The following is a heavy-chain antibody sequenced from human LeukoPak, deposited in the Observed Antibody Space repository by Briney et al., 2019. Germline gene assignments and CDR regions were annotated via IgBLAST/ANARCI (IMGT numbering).Heavy chain of an antibody. CDR1: GFTFGDYA. Sequence: GGSLRLSCTASGFTFGDYAMSWVRQAPGKGLEWISYISSSGSTIYYADSVKGRFTISRDNAKNSLYLQVNSLRAEDTAVYYCARDYFGSGTYHYYFEYWGQGTLVTVSS. CDR2: ISSSGSTI. CDR3: ARDYFGSGTYHYYFEY. V-gene: IGHV3-48*03. D-gene: IGHD3-10*01. J-gene: IGHJ4*02.